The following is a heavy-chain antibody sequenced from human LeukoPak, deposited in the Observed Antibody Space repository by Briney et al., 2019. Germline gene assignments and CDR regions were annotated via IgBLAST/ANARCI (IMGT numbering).Heavy chain of an antibody. CDR3: AKDGAEDAFDI. Sequence: QAGGSLRLSCAASGFTFSSYGMHWVRQAPGKGLEWVAVISYDGSNKYYADSVKGRFTISRDNSKNTLYLQMNSLRAEDTAVYYCAKDGAEDAFDIWGQGTMVTVSS. V-gene: IGHV3-30*18. J-gene: IGHJ3*02. CDR2: ISYDGSNK. D-gene: IGHD1-26*01. CDR1: GFTFSSYG.